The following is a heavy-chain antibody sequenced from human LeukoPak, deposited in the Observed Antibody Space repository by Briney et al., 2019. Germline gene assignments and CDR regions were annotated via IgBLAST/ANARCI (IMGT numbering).Heavy chain of an antibody. CDR1: GGSISSYY. CDR3: ASRGGTTSRNYYYYGMDV. J-gene: IGHJ6*02. CDR2: IYYTGST. V-gene: IGHV4-59*08. Sequence: PSETLSLTCTVSGGSISSYYWSWIRQPPGKGLEWIGYIYYTGSTNYNPSLKSRVTISVDTSKKQVSLRLSSVTAADTAVYYCASRGGTTSRNYYYYGMDVWGQGTTVTVSS. D-gene: IGHD1-1*01.